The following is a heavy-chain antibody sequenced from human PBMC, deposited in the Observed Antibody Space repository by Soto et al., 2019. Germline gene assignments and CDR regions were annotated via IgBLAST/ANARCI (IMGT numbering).Heavy chain of an antibody. CDR2: ISWNSGSI. J-gene: IGHJ4*02. CDR1: GFTFDDYA. CDR3: AKGYSNYGGGYFDY. V-gene: IGHV3-9*01. Sequence: EVQLVESGGGLVQPGRSLRLSCAASGFTFDDYAMHWVRQAPGKGLEWVSGISWNSGSIGYADSVKGRFTISRDNAKNSLYLQMNSLRAEDTALYYCAKGYSNYGGGYFDYWGQGTLVTVSS. D-gene: IGHD4-4*01.